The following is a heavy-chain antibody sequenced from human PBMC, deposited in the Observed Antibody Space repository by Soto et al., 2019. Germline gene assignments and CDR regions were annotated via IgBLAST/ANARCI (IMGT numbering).Heavy chain of an antibody. CDR1: AGSISGYY. CDR3: ARVRGYMDRFPFAY. D-gene: IGHD5-18*01. J-gene: IGHJ4*02. Sequence: SETLSLTCTVSAGSISGYYWSWIRLPPGKGLEWIGYIHYSGSTNYNPSLKSRVTVSLDTSKNQFSLRLTSVAAADTAVYFCARVRGYMDRFPFAYWGPGTLVTVSS. CDR2: IHYSGST. V-gene: IGHV4-59*01.